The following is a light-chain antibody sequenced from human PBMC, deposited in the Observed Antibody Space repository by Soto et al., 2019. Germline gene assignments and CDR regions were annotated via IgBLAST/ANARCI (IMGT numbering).Light chain of an antibody. V-gene: IGKV3-20*01. CDR1: QSVNNNY. CDR3: QQHTSSLT. J-gene: IGKJ4*01. Sequence: EIVLTQFPATLSLSSGERATLSCRASQSVNNNYLAWYQQKPGQAPRLLIYGASSRATGIPDRFSGSGSGTEFTITISRLEHEAFAVYYCQQHTSSLTFGGGTYVEI. CDR2: GAS.